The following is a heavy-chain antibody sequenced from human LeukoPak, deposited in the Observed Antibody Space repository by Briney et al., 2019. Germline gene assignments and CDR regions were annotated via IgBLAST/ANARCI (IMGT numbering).Heavy chain of an antibody. V-gene: IGHV4-59*01. J-gene: IGHJ6*03. CDR1: GGSISSYY. CDR3: ARGCAAGTFGDYYYMDV. CDR2: IYYSGST. Sequence: SETLSLTCTVSGGSISSYYWSWIRQPPEKGLEWIGYIYYSGSTNYNPSLKSRVTISVDTSKNQFSLKLSSVTAADTAVYYCARGCAAGTFGDYYYMDVWGKGTTVTISS. D-gene: IGHD6-13*01.